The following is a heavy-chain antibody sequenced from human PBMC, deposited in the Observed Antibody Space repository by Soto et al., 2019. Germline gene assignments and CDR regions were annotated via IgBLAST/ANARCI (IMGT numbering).Heavy chain of an antibody. CDR1: GYTFTSYY. Sequence: GASVKVSCKASGYTFTSYYMHWVRQAPGQGLEWMGIINPSNGNTSYAQKLQGRVTMTTDTSTSTAYMELRSLRSDDTAVYYCARDREYQLPLDYWGQGTLVTSPQ. J-gene: IGHJ4*02. CDR2: INPSNGNT. D-gene: IGHD2-2*01. V-gene: IGHV1-46*01. CDR3: ARDREYQLPLDY.